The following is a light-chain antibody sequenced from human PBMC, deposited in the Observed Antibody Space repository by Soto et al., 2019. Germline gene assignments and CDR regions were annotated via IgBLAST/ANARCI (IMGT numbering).Light chain of an antibody. J-gene: IGLJ1*01. V-gene: IGLV2-14*01. CDR3: SSYTTTNTLGV. CDR1: SSDVGGSNY. Sequence: QSALTQPASVSGSPGQSITISCTGTSSDVGGSNYVSWYQQYPGKAPKLVIYEVSDRPSGVSDRFSGSKSGNTASLTISGLQAEDEADYYCSSYTTTNTLGVFGTGTKVTVL. CDR2: EVS.